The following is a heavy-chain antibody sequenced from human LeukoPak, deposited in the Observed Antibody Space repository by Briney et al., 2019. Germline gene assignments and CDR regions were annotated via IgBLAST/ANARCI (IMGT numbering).Heavy chain of an antibody. Sequence: SETLSLTCTVSGGSISSYYWSWIRQPPGKGLEWIGYIYYSGSTNYNPSLKSRVTISVDTSKNQFSLKLSSVTAADTAVYYCARDDILTGSMYYYGMDVWGQGTTVTVSS. D-gene: IGHD3-9*01. CDR2: IYYSGST. CDR1: GGSISSYY. J-gene: IGHJ6*02. V-gene: IGHV4-59*12. CDR3: ARDDILTGSMYYYGMDV.